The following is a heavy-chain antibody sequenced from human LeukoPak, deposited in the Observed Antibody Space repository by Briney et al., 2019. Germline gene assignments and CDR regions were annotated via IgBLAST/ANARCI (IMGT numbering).Heavy chain of an antibody. V-gene: IGHV4-39*01. J-gene: IGHJ6*03. D-gene: IGHD6-6*01. CDR1: GGSISSTSYY. CDR2: IYYSGST. CDR3: ARTQYSTSPEGYYYYMDV. Sequence: SETLSLTCTVSGGSISSTSYYWGWSRQPPRKGLEFIGSIYYSGSTSYNPSLRSRVTISVDTSKDQFSLKLSSVAAADTAVYYCARTQYSTSPEGYYYYMDVWGKGTTVTVSS.